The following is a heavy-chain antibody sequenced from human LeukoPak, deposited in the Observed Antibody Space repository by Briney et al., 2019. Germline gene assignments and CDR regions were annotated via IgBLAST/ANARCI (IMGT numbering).Heavy chain of an antibody. CDR1: GGSTSSYY. CDR2: IYYSGST. V-gene: IGHV4-59*01. Sequence: SETLSLTCTVSGGSTSSYYWSWIRQPPGKGLEWIGYIYYSGSTNYNPSLKSRVTISVDTSKNQFSLKLSSVTAADTAVYYCARALAAAIFDYWGQGTLVTVSS. CDR3: ARALAAAIFDY. J-gene: IGHJ4*02. D-gene: IGHD6-13*01.